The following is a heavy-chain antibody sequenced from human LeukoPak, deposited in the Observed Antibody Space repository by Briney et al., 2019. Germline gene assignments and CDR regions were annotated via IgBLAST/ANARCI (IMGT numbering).Heavy chain of an antibody. CDR1: GFTFDDYA. V-gene: IGHV3-43*02. Sequence: GGSLRLSCAASGFTFDDYAMHWVRQAPGKGLEWVSLISGDGGSTYYADSVKGRFTISRDNSKNSLYLQMNSLRTEDTASYYCAKATHDYGDYTGYWGQGTLVTVSS. CDR3: AKATHDYGDYTGY. J-gene: IGHJ4*02. D-gene: IGHD4-17*01. CDR2: ISGDGGST.